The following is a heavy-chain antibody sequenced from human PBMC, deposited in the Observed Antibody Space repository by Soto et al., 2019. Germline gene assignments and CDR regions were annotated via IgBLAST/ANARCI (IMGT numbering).Heavy chain of an antibody. CDR2: IRSKAYGGTT. D-gene: IGHD5-18*01. CDR1: GFTFGDYA. CDR3: TKYTYTIRYAYSCMDV. V-gene: IGHV3-49*03. Sequence: GGSLRLSCTTSGFTFGDYAMSWSRQAPGKGLEWVGVIRSKAYGGTTDYAASVKGRFTISRDDSKSIAYLQMNSLKSEDTGVYYCTKYTYTIRYAYSCMDVWCHGTT. J-gene: IGHJ6*02.